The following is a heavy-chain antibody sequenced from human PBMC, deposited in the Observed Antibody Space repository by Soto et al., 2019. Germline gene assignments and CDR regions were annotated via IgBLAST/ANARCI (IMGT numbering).Heavy chain of an antibody. CDR1: GASINSGGYY. V-gene: IGHV4-31*03. D-gene: IGHD3-22*01. J-gene: IGHJ1*01. CDR2: IYYNGNT. Sequence: KPSETLSLTCTVSGASINSGGYYWSWIRQHPGKGLEWIGYIYYNGNTYYNPSLKSRVTLSIDTSKNQFSLDLSSVTAADTAVYYCAREYYYANGGFMQHWGQGTLVTVSS. CDR3: AREYYYANGGFMQH.